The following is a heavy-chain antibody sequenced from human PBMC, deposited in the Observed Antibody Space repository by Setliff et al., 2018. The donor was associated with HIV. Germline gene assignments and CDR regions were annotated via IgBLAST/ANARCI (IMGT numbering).Heavy chain of an antibody. J-gene: IGHJ4*02. D-gene: IGHD2-2*01. CDR3: AKEDQRVTSVDY. V-gene: IGHV3-23*01. Sequence: PGGSLRLSCAASGFTFSSYAMSWVRQAPGKGLDWVSAISSSGGSTYYVDSVKGRFTISRDNSKNTLFLQMNSLRSEDTAVYYCAKEDQRVTSVDYWGQGTPVTVSS. CDR1: GFTFSSYA. CDR2: ISSSGGST.